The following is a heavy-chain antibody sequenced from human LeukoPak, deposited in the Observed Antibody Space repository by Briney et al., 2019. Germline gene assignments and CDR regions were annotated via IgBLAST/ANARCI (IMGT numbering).Heavy chain of an antibody. J-gene: IGHJ5*02. Sequence: ASVKVSCKASGYTFTSYDINWVRQATGQGLEWMGWMNPNSGNTGYAQKLQGRVTMTRDTSISTAYMELSRLRSDDTAVYYCARVGLRGVSFWFDPWGQGTLVTVSS. D-gene: IGHD2-21*01. CDR2: MNPNSGNT. V-gene: IGHV1-8*01. CDR1: GYTFTSYD. CDR3: ARVGLRGVSFWFDP.